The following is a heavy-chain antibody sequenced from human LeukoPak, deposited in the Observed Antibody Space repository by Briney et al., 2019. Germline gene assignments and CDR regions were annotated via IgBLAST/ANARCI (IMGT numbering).Heavy chain of an antibody. D-gene: IGHD6-13*01. Sequence: ASVKVSCKASGYTFTGYYMHWVRQAPGQGLEWMGWINPNSGGTNYAQKFQGRVTMTRDTSISTAYMELSRLRSDDTAVYYCARVPIGSSSPGWFDPWGQGTLVTVSS. CDR1: GYTFTGYY. CDR3: ARVPIGSSSPGWFDP. V-gene: IGHV1-2*02. CDR2: INPNSGGT. J-gene: IGHJ5*02.